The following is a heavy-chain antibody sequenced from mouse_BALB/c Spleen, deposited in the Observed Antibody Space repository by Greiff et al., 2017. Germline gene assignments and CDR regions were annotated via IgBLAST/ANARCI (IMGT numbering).Heavy chain of an antibody. CDR2: INPSTGYT. V-gene: IGHV1-7*01. D-gene: IGHD4-1*01. J-gene: IGHJ4*01. Sequence: QVQLQQSGAELAKPGASVKMSCKASGYTFTSYWMHWVKQRPGQGLEWIGYINPSTGYTEYNQKFKDKATLTADKSSSTAYMQLSSLTSEDSAVYYCARTGTDAMDYGGQGTSVTVSS. CDR1: GYTFTSYW. CDR3: ARTGTDAMDY.